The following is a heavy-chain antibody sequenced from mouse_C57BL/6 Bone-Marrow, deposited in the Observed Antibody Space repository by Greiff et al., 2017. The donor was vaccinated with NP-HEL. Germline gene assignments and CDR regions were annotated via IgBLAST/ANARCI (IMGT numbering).Heavy chain of an antibody. V-gene: IGHV1-83*01. CDR3: REGYDYDLFAY. CDR2: YPGSGNTY. D-gene: IGHD2-4*01. Sequence: VQLQQSGPELVKPGASVKMSCKASGYTFTDYYMHWVKQKPGKGLEWIGEIYPGSGNTYYNEKFKGKATLTADTSSSTAYMQLSSLTSEDSAVYFCAREGYDYDLFAYWGQGTLVTVSA. J-gene: IGHJ3*01. CDR1: YTFTDYYM.